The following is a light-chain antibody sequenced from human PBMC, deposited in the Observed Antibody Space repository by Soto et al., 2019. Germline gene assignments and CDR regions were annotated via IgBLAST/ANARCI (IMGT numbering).Light chain of an antibody. CDR3: QQYNSYWT. V-gene: IGKV1-5*03. Sequence: DIQMTQSPSTLSASEGDRVTISCRASQSVSIWLAWYQQKPGRAPKLLIYKSSILESGVLSRFSGSGSGTEFTLTISSLQPDDFATYYCQQYNSYWTFGQGTKVDI. CDR2: KSS. CDR1: QSVSIW. J-gene: IGKJ1*01.